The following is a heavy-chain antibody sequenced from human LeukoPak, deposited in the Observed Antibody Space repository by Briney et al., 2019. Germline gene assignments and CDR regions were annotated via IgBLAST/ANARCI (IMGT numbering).Heavy chain of an antibody. D-gene: IGHD2-2*01. CDR3: ARAQPPLGYCSSTSCWGRSRGMDV. V-gene: IGHV4-34*01. CDR1: GGSFSGYY. Sequence: SETLSLTCAVYGGSFSGYYWSWIRQPPGKGLEWLGEINHSGSTNYNPSLKSRVTISVDTSKNQFSLKLSSVTAADTAVYYCARAQPPLGYCSSTSCWGRSRGMDVWGQGTTVTVS. J-gene: IGHJ6*02. CDR2: INHSGST.